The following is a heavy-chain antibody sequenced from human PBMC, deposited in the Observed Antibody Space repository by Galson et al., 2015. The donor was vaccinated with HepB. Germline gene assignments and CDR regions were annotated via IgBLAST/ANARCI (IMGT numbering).Heavy chain of an antibody. CDR3: SGGRSSTTIDY. J-gene: IGHJ4*02. CDR1: GVSISSTNYY. V-gene: IGHV4-39*07. Sequence: ETLSLTCTVSGVSISSTNYYWGWIRQPPGKGLEWIGNVYYSGSADYNPSLKSRVTISVDTSKNQFSLKLRSVTAADTAVYYCSGGRSSTTIDYWGQGHLVTVSS. CDR2: VYYSGSA. D-gene: IGHD1-1*01.